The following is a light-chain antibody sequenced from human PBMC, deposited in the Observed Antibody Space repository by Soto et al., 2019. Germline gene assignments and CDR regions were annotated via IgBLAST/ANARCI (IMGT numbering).Light chain of an antibody. CDR3: QQYNSYSPT. CDR2: AAS. J-gene: IGKJ5*01. Sequence: DIQITQSPSSLSASVGDRVTITCRASQSISSYLNWYQQKPGKAPKLLIYAASSLQSGVPSRFSGSGSGTEFTLTISSLQPDDFATYYCQQYNSYSPTFGQGTRLEIK. CDR1: QSISSY. V-gene: IGKV1-5*01.